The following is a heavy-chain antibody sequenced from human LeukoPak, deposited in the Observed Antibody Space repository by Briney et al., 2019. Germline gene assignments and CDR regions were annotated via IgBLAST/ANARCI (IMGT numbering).Heavy chain of an antibody. CDR1: GGSISSGDYY. Sequence: SETLSLTCTVSGGSISSGDYYWRWIRQPPGKGLEWIGYIDYSGSTYYNPSLKSRVTISVDTSKNQFSLKLSSVTAADTAVYYCARGATMVRGPGAFDIWGQGTMATVSS. D-gene: IGHD3-10*01. CDR2: IDYSGST. V-gene: IGHV4-30-4*01. CDR3: ARGATMVRGPGAFDI. J-gene: IGHJ3*02.